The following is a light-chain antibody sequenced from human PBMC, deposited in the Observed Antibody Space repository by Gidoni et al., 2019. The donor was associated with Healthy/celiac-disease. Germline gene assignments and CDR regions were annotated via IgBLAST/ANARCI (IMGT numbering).Light chain of an antibody. J-gene: IGLJ2*01. CDR2: EVS. CDR3: SSYAGSNNVV. CDR1: SSDVGGYNY. V-gene: IGLV2-8*01. Sequence: VTISCTGTSSDVGGYNYVSWYQQHPGKAPKLMIYEVSKRPSGVPDRFSGSKSGNTASLTVSGLQAEDEADYYCSSYAGSNNVVFGGGTKLTVL.